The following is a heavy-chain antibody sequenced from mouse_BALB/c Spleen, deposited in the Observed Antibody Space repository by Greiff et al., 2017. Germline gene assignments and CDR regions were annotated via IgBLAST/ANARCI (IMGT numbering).Heavy chain of an antibody. Sequence: EVKLQESGPSLVKPSQTLSLTCSVTGDSITSGYWNWIRKFPGNKLEYMGYISYSGSTYYNPSLKSRISITRDTSKNQYYLQLNSVTTEDTATYYCARKKSGGNSGYFDYWGQGTTLTVSS. CDR1: GDSITSGY. V-gene: IGHV3-8*02. D-gene: IGHD3-1*01. CDR2: ISYSGST. CDR3: ARKKSGGNSGYFDY. J-gene: IGHJ2*01.